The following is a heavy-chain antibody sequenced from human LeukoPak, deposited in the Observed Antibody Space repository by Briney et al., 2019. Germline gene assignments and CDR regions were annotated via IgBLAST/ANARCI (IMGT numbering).Heavy chain of an antibody. CDR2: IYTSGST. V-gene: IGHV4-4*07. CDR3: AREESLSSGWRTSWFDP. D-gene: IGHD6-19*01. CDR1: GGSISAYY. Sequence: SETLSLTCTISGGSISAYYWSWIRQPAGKGLEWIGRIYTSGSTNYNPSLKSRVTMSVDTSKNQFSLKLSSVTAADTAVYYCAREESLSSGWRTSWFDPWGQGTLVTVSS. J-gene: IGHJ5*02.